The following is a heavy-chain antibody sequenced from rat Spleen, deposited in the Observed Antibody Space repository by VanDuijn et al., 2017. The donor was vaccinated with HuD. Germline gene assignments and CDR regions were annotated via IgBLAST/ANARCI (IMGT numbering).Heavy chain of an antibody. CDR2: ITYDGSST. CDR1: GFTFSDYN. J-gene: IGHJ2*01. D-gene: IGHD1-11*01. CDR3: RGTGDYFDY. V-gene: IGHV5-7*01. Sequence: EVQLVESGGGLVQPGRSLKLSCAASGFTFSDYNMAWVRQTPKRGLEWVATITYDGSSTYYRDSVKGRFTISRDNAENTLYLQMDSLRSEDTATYYCRGTGDYFDYWGQGVMVTVSS.